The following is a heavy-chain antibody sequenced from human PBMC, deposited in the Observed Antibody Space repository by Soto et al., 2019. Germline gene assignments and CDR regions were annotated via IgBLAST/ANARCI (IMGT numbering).Heavy chain of an antibody. Sequence: EVQLVESGGGLVQPGGSLRLSCAASGFTVSSNYMSWVRQAPGKGLEWVSVIYSGGSTYYADSVKGRFTISRDNSKNTLYLQMNRLRAEDTAVYYCARPNSGSYFGAFDIWGQGTMVTVSS. V-gene: IGHV3-66*04. CDR2: IYSGGST. J-gene: IGHJ3*02. D-gene: IGHD1-26*01. CDR3: ARPNSGSYFGAFDI. CDR1: GFTVSSNY.